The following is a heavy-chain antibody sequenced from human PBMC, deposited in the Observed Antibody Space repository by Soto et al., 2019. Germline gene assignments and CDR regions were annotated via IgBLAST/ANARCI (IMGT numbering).Heavy chain of an antibody. J-gene: IGHJ6*02. CDR2: ISGTSDYT. Sequence: VGSLRLSCAASGFTFSDYYMSWIRQAPGKGLEWVSYISGTSDYTNYADSVKGRFTISRDNAKNSLYLQMNSLRAEDTAVYYCARSRPYCSSTTCYGYYYGMDVWGQGTTVTVSS. D-gene: IGHD2-2*01. V-gene: IGHV3-11*06. CDR3: ARSRPYCSSTTCYGYYYGMDV. CDR1: GFTFSDYY.